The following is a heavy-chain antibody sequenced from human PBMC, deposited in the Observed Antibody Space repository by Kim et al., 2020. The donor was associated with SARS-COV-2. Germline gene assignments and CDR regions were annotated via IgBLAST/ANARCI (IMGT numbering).Heavy chain of an antibody. V-gene: IGHV4-4*02. Sequence: NPSLKSRVTISVDKSKNPFSLKLSAVTAADTAVYYCARVSGWYEKGHFDYWGQGTLVTVSS. D-gene: IGHD6-19*01. J-gene: IGHJ4*02. CDR3: ARVSGWYEKGHFDY.